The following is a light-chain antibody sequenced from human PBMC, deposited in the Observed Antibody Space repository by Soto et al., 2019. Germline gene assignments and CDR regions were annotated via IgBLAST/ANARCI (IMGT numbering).Light chain of an antibody. J-gene: IGKJ1*01. V-gene: IGKV1-39*01. Sequence: DIHMTQSPSSLSASIGDRVTITCRASQSISSYLNWYQQEPGKAPKFLIYAASSLQSGVPSRFSGSGSGTDFTLTISCLQSEDFATYYCQQYYSYPRTFGQGTKVDIK. CDR1: QSISSY. CDR3: QQYYSYPRT. CDR2: AAS.